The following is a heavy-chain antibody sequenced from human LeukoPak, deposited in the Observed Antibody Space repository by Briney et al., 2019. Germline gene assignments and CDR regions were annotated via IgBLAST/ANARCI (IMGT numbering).Heavy chain of an antibody. CDR3: AKDLSEVLWFVEFLVGNYDY. J-gene: IGHJ4*02. V-gene: IGHV3-23*01. CDR1: GFTFSSYA. CDR2: ISGSGGST. D-gene: IGHD3-10*01. Sequence: TGGSLRLSCAASGFTFSSYAMSWVRQAPGKGLEWVSAISGSGGSTYYADSVKGRFTISRDNSKNTLYLQMNSLRAEDTAVYYCAKDLSEVLWFVEFLVGNYDYWGQGTLVTVSS.